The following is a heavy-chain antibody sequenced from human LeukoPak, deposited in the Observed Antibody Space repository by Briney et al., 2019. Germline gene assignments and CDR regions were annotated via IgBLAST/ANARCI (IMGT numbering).Heavy chain of an antibody. CDR1: GFTFSSYS. D-gene: IGHD3-3*01. J-gene: IGHJ3*02. Sequence: VGSLRLSCAASGFTFSSYSMNWVRQAPGKGLEWVSSISSSSSYIYYADSVKGRFTISRDNAKNSLYLQMNSLRAEDTAVYYCARDEVTIFGVVTAEAFDIWGQGTMVTVSS. CDR2: ISSSSSYI. V-gene: IGHV3-21*01. CDR3: ARDEVTIFGVVTAEAFDI.